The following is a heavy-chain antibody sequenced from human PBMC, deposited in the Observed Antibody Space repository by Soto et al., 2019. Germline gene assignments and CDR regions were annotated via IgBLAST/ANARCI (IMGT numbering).Heavy chain of an antibody. Sequence: GGSLRLSCAASGFTVSSNYMSWVRQAPGKGLEWVAVISYDGSNKYYADSVKGRFTISRDNSKNTLYLQMNSLRAEDTAVYYCARGEAAAGTVDFDYWGQGTLVTVSS. CDR1: GFTVSSNY. V-gene: IGHV3-30-3*01. J-gene: IGHJ4*02. D-gene: IGHD6-13*01. CDR2: ISYDGSNK. CDR3: ARGEAAAGTVDFDY.